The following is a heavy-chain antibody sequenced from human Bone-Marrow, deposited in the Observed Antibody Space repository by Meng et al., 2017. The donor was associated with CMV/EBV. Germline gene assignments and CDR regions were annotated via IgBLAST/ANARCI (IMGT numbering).Heavy chain of an antibody. V-gene: IGHV4-59*01. CDR2: IYYSGST. Sequence: ESLKISCTVSGGSISSYYWSWIRQPPGKGLEWIGYIYYSGSTNYNPSLKSRVTISVDTSKNQFSLKLSSVTAADTAVYYCARGGLGGWPMDYWGQGTLVTVSS. CDR1: GGSISSYY. J-gene: IGHJ4*02. CDR3: ARGGLGGWPMDY. D-gene: IGHD5-24*01.